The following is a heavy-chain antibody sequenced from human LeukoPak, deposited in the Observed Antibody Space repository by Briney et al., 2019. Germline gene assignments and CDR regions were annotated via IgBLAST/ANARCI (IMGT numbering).Heavy chain of an antibody. CDR1: GFTFSSYS. V-gene: IGHV3-21*01. CDR2: ISSSSSYI. Sequence: GGSLRLSCAASGFTFSSYSMNWVRQAPGKGLEWVSSISSSSSYIYYADSVKGRFTISRDNAKSTLYLQMNSLRAEDTAVYYCARDRAGYYYMDVWGKGTTVTVSS. CDR3: ARDRAGYYYMDV. J-gene: IGHJ6*03. D-gene: IGHD3-10*01.